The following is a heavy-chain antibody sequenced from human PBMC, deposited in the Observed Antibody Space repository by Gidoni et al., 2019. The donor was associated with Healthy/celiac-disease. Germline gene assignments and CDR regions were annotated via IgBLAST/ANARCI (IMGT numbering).Heavy chain of an antibody. Sequence: QVQLQQSGPGLVKPSQTLSLTCAISGDLVPSTIAPWNWIRQSPSRGLEWLGRTYYRSKWYNDYAVSVKSRITINPDTSKNQFSLQLNSVTPEDTAVYYCARDRGTAMESYYYYYMDVWGKGTTVTVSS. D-gene: IGHD5-18*01. V-gene: IGHV6-1*01. CDR1: GDLVPSTIAP. J-gene: IGHJ6*03. CDR2: TYYRSKWYN. CDR3: ARDRGTAMESYYYYYMDV.